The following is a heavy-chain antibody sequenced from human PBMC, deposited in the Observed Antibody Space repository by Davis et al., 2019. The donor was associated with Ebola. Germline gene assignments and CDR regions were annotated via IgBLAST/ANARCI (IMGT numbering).Heavy chain of an antibody. CDR2: IDPSDSYT. V-gene: IGHV5-10-1*01. J-gene: IGHJ5*02. CDR1: GYSFSTYW. D-gene: IGHD3-10*01. CDR3: ARHPGSTWGGVNWFDP. Sequence: GESLKISCQGFGYSFSTYWISWVRQVPGKGLEWMGRIDPSDSYTNYSPSFQGHVTLSADKSISTAYLQWSSLKASDTAMYYCARHPGSTWGGVNWFDPWGQGTLVTVSS.